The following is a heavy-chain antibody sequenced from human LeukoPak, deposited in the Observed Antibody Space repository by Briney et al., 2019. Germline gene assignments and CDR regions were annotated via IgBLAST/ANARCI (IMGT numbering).Heavy chain of an antibody. D-gene: IGHD3-16*01. CDR1: GFPFSDFS. CDR3: AKQSYDRSLGE. V-gene: IGHV3-23*01. J-gene: IGHJ4*02. CDR2: TNSGGTST. Sequence: GGSLRLSCATSGFPFSDFSMSWVRQAPGKGLEWISTTNSGGTSTYYAESVKGRFTISRDNSKNTLYLQMSSLRVENTAVYYWAKQSYDRSLGEGGPGTLVSVSS.